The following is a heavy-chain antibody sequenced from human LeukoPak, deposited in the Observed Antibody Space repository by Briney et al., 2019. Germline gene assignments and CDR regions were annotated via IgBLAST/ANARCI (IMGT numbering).Heavy chain of an antibody. Sequence: VASVKVSCTASGGTFSSYAISWVRQAPGQGLEWMGGIIPIFGTANYAQKFQGRVTITADESTSTAYMELSSLRSEDTAVYYCARDQSIAVPFWYWGQGTLVTVSS. D-gene: IGHD6-19*01. CDR2: IIPIFGTA. V-gene: IGHV1-69*01. CDR1: GGTFSSYA. CDR3: ARDQSIAVPFWY. J-gene: IGHJ4*02.